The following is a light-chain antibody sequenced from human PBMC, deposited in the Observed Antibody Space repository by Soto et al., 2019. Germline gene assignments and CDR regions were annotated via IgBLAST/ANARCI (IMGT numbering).Light chain of an antibody. J-gene: IGKJ4*01. CDR3: QQSNSSPPT. CDR1: QSITNY. V-gene: IGKV1-39*01. Sequence: TQSPGTLSLSPGERATLYCRASQSITNYLNWYQHKPGQAPNLLIYAASTLQAGVPSRFRGSGSGTDFTLTISSLQPEDFATYFCQQSNSSPPTFGGGTKVDI. CDR2: AAS.